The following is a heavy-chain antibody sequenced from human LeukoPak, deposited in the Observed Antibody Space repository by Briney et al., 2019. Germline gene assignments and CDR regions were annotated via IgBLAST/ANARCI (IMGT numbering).Heavy chain of an antibody. Sequence: PSETLSLTCTVSGGSISSGSYYWSWIRQPAGKGLEWIGRIYTSGSTNYNPSLKSRVTISVDTSKNQFSLKLSSVTAADTAVYYCARRDIVATINYWGQGTLVTVSS. J-gene: IGHJ4*02. CDR1: GGSISSGSYY. V-gene: IGHV4-61*02. CDR2: IYTSGST. D-gene: IGHD5-12*01. CDR3: ARRDIVATINY.